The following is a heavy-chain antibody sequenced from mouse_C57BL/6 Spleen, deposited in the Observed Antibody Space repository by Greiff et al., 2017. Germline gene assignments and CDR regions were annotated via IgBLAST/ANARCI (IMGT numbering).Heavy chain of an antibody. D-gene: IGHD2-1*01. Sequence: QVQLQQPGAELVRPGSSVKLSCKASGYTFTSYWMHWVKQRPIQGLEWIGNIDPSDSETPYNQKFKDKATLTVDKSSSTAYMQLSSLTSEDSAVXYCARHYGNRYWYFDVWGTGTTVTVSS. V-gene: IGHV1-52*01. J-gene: IGHJ1*03. CDR2: IDPSDSET. CDR3: ARHYGNRYWYFDV. CDR1: GYTFTSYW.